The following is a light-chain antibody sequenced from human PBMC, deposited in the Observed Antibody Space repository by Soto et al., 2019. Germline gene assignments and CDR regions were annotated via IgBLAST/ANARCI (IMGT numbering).Light chain of an antibody. Sequence: AIQMTQSPSSLSASVGDRVTITCRASQDIRNELGWYQQRPGKAPKALIYGASNLQSGVPSRFSGSGFGTDFTLTTSSLQPEDFATYYCLQDRNYPRTFGQETKVESK. CDR3: LQDRNYPRT. J-gene: IGKJ1*01. CDR1: QDIRNE. V-gene: IGKV1-6*01. CDR2: GAS.